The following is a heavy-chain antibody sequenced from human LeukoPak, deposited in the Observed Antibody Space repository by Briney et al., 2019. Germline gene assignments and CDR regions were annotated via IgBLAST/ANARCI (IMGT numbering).Heavy chain of an antibody. V-gene: IGHV3-30*18. D-gene: IGHD4-11*01. CDR3: AKDHYSSYGMDV. CDR1: GFTIGSYG. CDR2: ISDDGRNT. J-gene: IGHJ6*02. Sequence: PGGSLRLSCAASGFTIGSYGMHWVRHAPGKGLGWGAIISDDGRNTNYLDSVEGRFTISRDNSKTTLYQQVSSLRGEDTALYYCAKDHYSSYGMDVWGQGTTVIVSS.